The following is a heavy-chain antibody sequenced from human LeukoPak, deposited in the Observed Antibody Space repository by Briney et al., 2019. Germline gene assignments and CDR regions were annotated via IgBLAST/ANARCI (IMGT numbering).Heavy chain of an antibody. D-gene: IGHD5-18*01. CDR3: AKGIRGYSYVSYGMDV. CDR1: GFTFSSYS. J-gene: IGHJ6*02. V-gene: IGHV3-48*04. Sequence: GGSLRLSCAASGFTFSSYSMNWVRQAPGKGLEWVSYISAGSSIIYYADSVKGRFTISRDNAKNSLYLQMNSLRAEDTAVYYCAKGIRGYSYVSYGMDVWGQGTTVTVSS. CDR2: ISAGSSII.